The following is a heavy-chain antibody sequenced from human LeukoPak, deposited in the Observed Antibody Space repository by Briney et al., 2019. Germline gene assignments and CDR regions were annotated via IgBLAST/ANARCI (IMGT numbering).Heavy chain of an antibody. J-gene: IGHJ4*02. D-gene: IGHD5-12*01. CDR1: GGSISSGGYS. Sequence: PSQTLSLTCAVSGGSISSGGYSWSWIRQPPGKGLEWIGYIYHSGSTYYNPSLKSRVTISVDRSKNQFSLKLSSVTAADTAVYYCARTVATIYEDYFDYWGQGTLVTVSS. CDR3: ARTVATIYEDYFDY. V-gene: IGHV4-30-2*01. CDR2: IYHSGST.